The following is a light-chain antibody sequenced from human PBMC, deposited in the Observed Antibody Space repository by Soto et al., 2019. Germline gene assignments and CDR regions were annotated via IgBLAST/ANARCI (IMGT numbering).Light chain of an antibody. CDR1: SSNIGAAYD. Sequence: QSVLTQPPSVSGAPGQRVTISCTGSSSNIGAAYDVHWCQQFPRTAPKLLIYANSNRPSGVPDRFSGSKSGTSASLAITGLQADDEADYYCQSYDSSLSGYVFGGGTQLTVL. V-gene: IGLV1-40*01. CDR3: QSYDSSLSGYV. J-gene: IGLJ7*01. CDR2: ANS.